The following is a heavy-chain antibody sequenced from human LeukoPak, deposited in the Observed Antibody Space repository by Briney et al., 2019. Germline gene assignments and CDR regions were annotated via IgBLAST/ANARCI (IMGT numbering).Heavy chain of an antibody. Sequence: PSETLSLTCTVSGDSISNYHWTWIRQPAGKGLEWIGSIYHSGSTYYNPSLKSRVTISVDTSKNQFSLKLSSVTAADTAVYYCARVLSTQLRYFDWLLASPFDYWGQGTLVTVSS. D-gene: IGHD3-9*01. J-gene: IGHJ4*02. CDR2: IYHSGST. CDR1: GDSISNYH. V-gene: IGHV4-38-2*02. CDR3: ARVLSTQLRYFDWLLASPFDY.